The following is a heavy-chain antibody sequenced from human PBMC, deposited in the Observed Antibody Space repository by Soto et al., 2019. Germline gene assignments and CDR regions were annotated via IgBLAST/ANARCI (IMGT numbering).Heavy chain of an antibody. CDR3: ARGFFRTYYYDIGFDP. Sequence: ASVKVSCKASGYTFTSYAMNWVRQAPGQGLEWMGWINTNTGNPTYAQGFTGRFVFSLDTSVSTAYLQICSLKAEDTAVYYCARGFFRTYYYDIGFDPWGQGTLVTVSS. CDR1: GYTFTSYA. D-gene: IGHD3-22*01. V-gene: IGHV7-4-1*01. J-gene: IGHJ5*02. CDR2: INTNTGNP.